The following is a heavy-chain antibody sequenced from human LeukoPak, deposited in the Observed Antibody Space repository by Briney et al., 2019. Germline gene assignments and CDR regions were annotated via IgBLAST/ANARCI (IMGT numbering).Heavy chain of an antibody. D-gene: IGHD2-8*01. CDR3: ARLVLMVYATIDY. V-gene: IGHV4-39*01. J-gene: IGHJ4*02. CDR2: IYYSAST. Sequence: SEPLSLTCTVSGGSISSSSYYWGWIRQPPGKGLECNGRIYYSASTCYNPSLKSRVTICVDTSKNQFSLKLSSVTAADTAVYYCARLVLMVYATIDYWGQGTLVTVSS. CDR1: GGSISSSSYY.